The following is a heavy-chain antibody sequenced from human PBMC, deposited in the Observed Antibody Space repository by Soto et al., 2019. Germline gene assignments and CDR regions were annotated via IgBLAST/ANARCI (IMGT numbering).Heavy chain of an antibody. J-gene: IGHJ4*02. CDR3: ARDQGY. CDR1: GFTFSSYG. Sequence: QVQLVESGGGVVQPGRSLRLSCAASGFTFSSYGMHWVRQAPGKGLEWVAVIWYDGSNKYYADSVKGRFTISRDNSKNALYLQRNSQRAEDTAVYYCARDQGYWGQGTLVTVSS. V-gene: IGHV3-33*01. CDR2: IWYDGSNK.